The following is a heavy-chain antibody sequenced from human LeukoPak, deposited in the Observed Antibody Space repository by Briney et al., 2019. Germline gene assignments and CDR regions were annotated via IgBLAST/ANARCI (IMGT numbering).Heavy chain of an antibody. V-gene: IGHV3-30*18. D-gene: IGHD4-23*01. J-gene: IGHJ4*02. CDR2: ISYDGSNK. Sequence: GGSLRLSCAASGFTFTSYSMSWVRQAPGKGLEWVAVISYDGSNKYYADSVKGRFTISRDNSKNTLYLQMNSLRAEDTAVYYCAKDPGGVSAEGYFDYWGQGTLVTVSS. CDR3: AKDPGGVSAEGYFDY. CDR1: GFTFTSYS.